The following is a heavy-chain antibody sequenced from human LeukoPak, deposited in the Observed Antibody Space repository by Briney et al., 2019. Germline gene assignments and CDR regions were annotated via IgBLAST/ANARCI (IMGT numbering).Heavy chain of an antibody. V-gene: IGHV4-34*01. CDR3: ARHSARGSYSDY. CDR1: GGSFNAYY. Sequence: SETLSLTCAVYGGSFNAYYWNWIRQPPGKGLEWIGEINHTGSTNYNPSLKSRVTISVDMSENHFSLKLSSVTAADTAVYYCARHSARGSYSDYWGQGTLVTASS. D-gene: IGHD3-16*01. J-gene: IGHJ4*02. CDR2: INHTGST.